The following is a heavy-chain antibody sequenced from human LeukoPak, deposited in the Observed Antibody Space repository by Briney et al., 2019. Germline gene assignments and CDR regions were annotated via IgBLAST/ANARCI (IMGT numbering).Heavy chain of an antibody. V-gene: IGHV3-21*01. D-gene: IGHD6-13*01. J-gene: IGHJ1*01. CDR2: ISSSSSYI. CDR1: GLRISDYY. Sequence: GGSLRLSCAASGLRISDYYMSWVRQAPGKGLEWVSSISSSSSYIYYADSVKGRFTISRDNAKNSLYLQMNSLRAEDTAAYYCARSYLGIAAAGTTGYFQHWGQGTLVTVSS. CDR3: ARSYLGIAAAGTTGYFQH.